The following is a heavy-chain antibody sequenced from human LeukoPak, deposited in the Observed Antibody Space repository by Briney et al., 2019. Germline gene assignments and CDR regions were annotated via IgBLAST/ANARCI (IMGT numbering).Heavy chain of an antibody. V-gene: IGHV4-4*07. CDR3: ARGEQQLVDLLEPRYYYYMDV. D-gene: IGHD6-13*01. Sequence: SETLSLTCTVSGGSISSYYWSWIRQPAGKGLEWIGRIYTSGSTNYNPSLKSRVTMSVDTSKNQFSLQLDSVTPEDTAVYYCARGEQQLVDLLEPRYYYYMDVWGKGTTVTVSS. CDR2: IYTSGST. J-gene: IGHJ6*03. CDR1: GGSISSYY.